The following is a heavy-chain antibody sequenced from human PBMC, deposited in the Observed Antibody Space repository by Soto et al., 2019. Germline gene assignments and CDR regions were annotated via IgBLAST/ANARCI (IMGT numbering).Heavy chain of an antibody. D-gene: IGHD5-18*01. CDR3: ARHTAAGYFDY. V-gene: IGHV4-30-4*01. J-gene: IGHJ4*02. CDR2: IYYSGST. CDR1: GGSISSGDYY. Sequence: QVQLQESGPGLVKPSQTLSLTCTVSGGSISSGDYYWSWIRQPPGKGLEGIGYIYYSGSTNYNPSLKSRVTISVDTSKNQFSHKLNSVTAADTAVYYCARHTAAGYFDYWGQGTLVTVSS.